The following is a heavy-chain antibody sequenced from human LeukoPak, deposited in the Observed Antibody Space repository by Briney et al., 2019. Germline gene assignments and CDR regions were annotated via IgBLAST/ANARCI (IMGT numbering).Heavy chain of an antibody. CDR1: GFTFSGYW. CDR3: TRDQD. Sequence: TGGSLRLSCAASGFTFSGYWMSWVRQTLGKGLEWVANIKQDGSEKYYVDSVKGRFTISRDNAKNSLQLQMNSLRAEDTPVYYCTRDQDWGQGTLVTVSS. V-gene: IGHV3-7*04. CDR2: IKQDGSEK. J-gene: IGHJ4*02.